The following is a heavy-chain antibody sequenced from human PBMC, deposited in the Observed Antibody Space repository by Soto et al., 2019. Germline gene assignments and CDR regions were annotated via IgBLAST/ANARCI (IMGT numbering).Heavy chain of an antibody. CDR1: GYTFTSYG. D-gene: IGHD3-10*01. Sequence: QVQLVQSGAEVKKPGASLKVSCKASGYTFTSYGISWVRQAPGQWLEWMGWISAYNGNTNCAQKLQGRITMTTDTSTSKAHMELRSLRSDDTAVYYCAREYYNGSGPTYWRQGTLLTVSS. V-gene: IGHV1-18*01. J-gene: IGHJ4*02. CDR2: ISAYNGNT. CDR3: AREYYNGSGPTY.